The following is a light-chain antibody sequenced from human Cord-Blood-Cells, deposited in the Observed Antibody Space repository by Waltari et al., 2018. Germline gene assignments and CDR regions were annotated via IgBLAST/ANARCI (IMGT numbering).Light chain of an antibody. CDR3: CSYAGSSTYVV. V-gene: IGLV2-23*02. CDR1: SRAVGSYNL. CDR2: EVS. Sequence: QSALTQPASVSGSPGQSITISCTGTSRAVGSYNLVSWYQQHPGKAPTLLIDEVSKRPSGGSNRFSGSTSGNTASLTISGLQAEDEADYYCCSYAGSSTYVVFGGGTKLTVL. J-gene: IGLJ2*01.